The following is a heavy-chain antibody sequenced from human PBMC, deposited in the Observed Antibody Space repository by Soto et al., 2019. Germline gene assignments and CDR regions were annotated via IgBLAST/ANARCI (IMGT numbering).Heavy chain of an antibody. D-gene: IGHD1-26*01. Sequence: VQLVETGGGLIQPGGSLRLSCAASGFTVSNTYMTWVRQPPGKGLEWLSYISGSGATIYYADSVKGRFTISRDNAKNSLYLQMNSLRADDTAVYYCARGERAQTPDNWGQGTLVTVSS. CDR2: ISGSGATI. CDR3: ARGERAQTPDN. CDR1: GFTVSNTY. J-gene: IGHJ4*02. V-gene: IGHV3-11*01.